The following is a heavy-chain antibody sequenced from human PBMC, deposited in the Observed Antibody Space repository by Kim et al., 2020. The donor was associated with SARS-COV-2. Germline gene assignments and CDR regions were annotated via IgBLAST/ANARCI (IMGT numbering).Heavy chain of an antibody. CDR3: VKGAILDY. Sequence: SAYYADSVRGRFTVSRDSSRNTLYSQMNSLSADDTAIYYCVKGAILDYWGQGALVTVSS. J-gene: IGHJ4*02. V-gene: IGHV3-23*05. CDR2: SA.